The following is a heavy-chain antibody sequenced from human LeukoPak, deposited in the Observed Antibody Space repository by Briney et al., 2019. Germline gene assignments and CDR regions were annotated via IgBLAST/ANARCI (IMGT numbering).Heavy chain of an antibody. V-gene: IGHV4-4*07. Sequence: SETLSLSCTVSGGSISSYYWSWIRQAAGKGLEWIGRIYTSGSTNYNPSLKSRVTMSVHTSKNQYPLKLSAQTAADTAVYYCARHLDYYYYYMDVWGKGPTVSVSS. CDR3: ARHLDYYYYYMDV. J-gene: IGHJ6*03. CDR1: GGSISSYY. CDR2: IYTSGST.